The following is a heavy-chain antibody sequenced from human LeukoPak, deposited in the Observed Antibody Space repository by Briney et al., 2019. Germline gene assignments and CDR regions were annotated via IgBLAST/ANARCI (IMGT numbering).Heavy chain of an antibody. V-gene: IGHV4-4*07. CDR1: GDSISSYY. CDR2: IYASGST. J-gene: IGHJ2*01. D-gene: IGHD7-27*01. Sequence: SETLSLTCSVSGDSISSYYLSWIRQPAGKGLEWIGRIYASGSTNYNPSLKSRVTMSVDTSKNQFSLMLSSVTAADTAVYYCARDRSWGSSNWYFDLWGRGTLVAVSS. CDR3: ARDRSWGSSNWYFDL.